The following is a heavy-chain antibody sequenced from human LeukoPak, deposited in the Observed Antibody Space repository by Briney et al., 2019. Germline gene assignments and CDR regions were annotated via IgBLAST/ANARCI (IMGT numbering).Heavy chain of an antibody. J-gene: IGHJ4*02. CDR3: ARGGFWSGFP. Sequence: ASVKVSCKASGYTFTSYAMHWVRQAPGQRLEWMGWTNAGNGNTKYSQKFQGRVTITRDPSASTAYMELSSLRSEDTAVYYCARGGFWSGFPWGQGTLVTVSS. D-gene: IGHD3-3*01. V-gene: IGHV1-3*01. CDR2: TNAGNGNT. CDR1: GYTFTSYA.